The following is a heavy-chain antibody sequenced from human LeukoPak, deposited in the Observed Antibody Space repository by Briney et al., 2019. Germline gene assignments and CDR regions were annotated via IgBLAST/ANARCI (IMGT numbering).Heavy chain of an antibody. CDR2: IWYDGSNK. V-gene: IGHV3-33*01. D-gene: IGHD3-22*01. Sequence: PGRSLRLSCAASVFTFSTYGMHWVRQAPGQGLEWVAVIWYDGSNKSYADSVKGRFTISRDNSKNTQYLQMNTLRAEDTAVYFCARDLRVHYYDSSGNYFDYWGQGTLVTVSS. CDR1: VFTFSTYG. J-gene: IGHJ4*02. CDR3: ARDLRVHYYDSSGNYFDY.